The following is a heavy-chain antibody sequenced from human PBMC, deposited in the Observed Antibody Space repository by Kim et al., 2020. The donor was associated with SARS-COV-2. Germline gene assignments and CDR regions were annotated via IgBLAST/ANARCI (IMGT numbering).Heavy chain of an antibody. J-gene: IGHJ3*02. CDR1: GFTLTDLS. Sequence: ASVKVSCKVSGFTLTDLSMHWVRQAVGKGLEWMGGFDPEDGETIYAQKFQGRVNMTEDTSTDTAYMELSSLRSEDTAGYYCATAGFYYDSSGYYHAFDI. D-gene: IGHD3-22*01. V-gene: IGHV1-24*01. CDR3: ATAGFYYDSSGYYHAFDI. CDR2: FDPEDGET.